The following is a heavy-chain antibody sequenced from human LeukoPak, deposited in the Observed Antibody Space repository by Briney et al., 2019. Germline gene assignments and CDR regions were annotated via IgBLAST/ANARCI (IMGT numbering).Heavy chain of an antibody. Sequence: GASVKVSCKASGYTFTNYGITWVRQAPGQGPEWMGRILPIFGTAEYAERFQGRLTITADKSTTTAYMELTSLKIEDTALYFCARGKGFVGHFDFWGQGTLVSVSS. J-gene: IGHJ4*02. CDR3: ARGKGFVGHFDF. V-gene: IGHV1-69*06. CDR2: ILPIFGTA. CDR1: GYTFTNYG. D-gene: IGHD3-3*01.